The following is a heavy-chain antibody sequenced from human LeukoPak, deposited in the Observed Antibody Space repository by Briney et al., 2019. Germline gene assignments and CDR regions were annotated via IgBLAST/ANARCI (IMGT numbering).Heavy chain of an antibody. V-gene: IGHV3-33*01. CDR2: IWYDGSNK. CDR3: ARDVVPNYYYYGMDV. CDR1: GFTFSSYG. Sequence: GGSLRLSCAASGFTFSSYGMHWVRQAPGKGLEWVAVIWYDGSNKYYADSVKGRFTISRDNSKNTLYLQMNSLRAEDTAVYYCARDVVPNYYYYGMDVRGQGTTVTVSS. J-gene: IGHJ6*02. D-gene: IGHD6-6*01.